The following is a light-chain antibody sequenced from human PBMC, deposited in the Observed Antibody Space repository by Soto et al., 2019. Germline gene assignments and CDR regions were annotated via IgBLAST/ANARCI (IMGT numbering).Light chain of an antibody. CDR3: QQYYDWPIT. J-gene: IGKJ5*01. Sequence: DTVLTQSPGTLSSSPGERATLSCRASQNITSSYLAWYQQKPGQAPRLLIYGASSRATGIPDRFSGSGSGIDFTLTISSLQSEDFAVYYCQQYYDWPITFGQGTRLEIK. CDR2: GAS. CDR1: QNITSSY. V-gene: IGKV3-20*01.